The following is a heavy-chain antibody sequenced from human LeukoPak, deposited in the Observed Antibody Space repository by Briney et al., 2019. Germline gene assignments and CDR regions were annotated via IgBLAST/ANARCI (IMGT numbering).Heavy chain of an antibody. Sequence: GGSLRLSCVVSDFTVSSHHMAWVRQVPGKGLEWLSIIYSGGKSHNADSLKGRFTVSKDNFRNTVFLEMNSLRADDTAVYCCARCQGIAMADFRGDYYYCYMDVWGKGTTVSVSS. CDR2: IYSGGKS. CDR3: ARCQGIAMADFRGDYYYCYMDV. J-gene: IGHJ6*03. D-gene: IGHD6-19*01. V-gene: IGHV3-53*01. CDR1: DFTVSSHH.